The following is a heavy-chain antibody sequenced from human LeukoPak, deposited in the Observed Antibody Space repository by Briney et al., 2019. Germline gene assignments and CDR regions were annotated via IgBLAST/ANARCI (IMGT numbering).Heavy chain of an antibody. CDR2: IYTSGST. CDR3: ARGLLGDVDYNWFDA. Sequence: SETLSLTCTVSGGSISSYYWSWIRQPAGKGLEWIGRIYTSGSTNYNPSLKSRVTMSVDTSKNQFSLRLTSVTAADTAMYYCARGLLGDVDYNWFDAWGQGILVTVSS. V-gene: IGHV4-4*07. D-gene: IGHD2-21*01. J-gene: IGHJ5*02. CDR1: GGSISSYY.